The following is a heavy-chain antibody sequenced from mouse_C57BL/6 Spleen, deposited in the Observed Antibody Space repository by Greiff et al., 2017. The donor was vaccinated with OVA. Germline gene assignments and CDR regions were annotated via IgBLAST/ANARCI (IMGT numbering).Heavy chain of an antibody. CDR2: ISYDGSN. J-gene: IGHJ2*01. CDR3: ARALHTVVPDY. Sequence: EVQLQESGPGLVKPSQSLSLTCSVTGYSITSGYYWNWIRQFPGNKLEWMGYISYDGSNNYNPSLKNRISITRDTSKNQFFLKLNSVTTEDTATYYCARALHTVVPDYWGQGTTLTVSS. CDR1: GYSITSGYY. V-gene: IGHV3-6*01. D-gene: IGHD1-1*01.